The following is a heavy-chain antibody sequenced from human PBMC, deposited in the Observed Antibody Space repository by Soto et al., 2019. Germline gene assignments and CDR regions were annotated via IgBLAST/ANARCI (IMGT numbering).Heavy chain of an antibody. D-gene: IGHD6-6*01. J-gene: IGHJ4*02. CDR3: ARGRNLDYSSSSPSFDY. Sequence: SETLSLTCTVSGGSVSSYYWSWIRQSPGKGLEWIGYIYYSGSTKYKPSLKSRVTISVDTSKNQFSLKLTSATAADTAVYYCARGRNLDYSSSSPSFDYWGQGTLVTVSS. CDR2: IYYSGST. V-gene: IGHV4-59*08. CDR1: GGSVSSYY.